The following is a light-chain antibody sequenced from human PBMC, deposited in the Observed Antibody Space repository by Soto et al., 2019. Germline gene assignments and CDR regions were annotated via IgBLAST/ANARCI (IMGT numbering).Light chain of an antibody. CDR2: DTS. Sequence: EIVLTQSPATVSLSLGERATLSCRASQSVATYLARYQQKPGQAPRLPISDTSNRATGIPARFSGSGSGTDFTLTISSLEPEDFAIYYCQQRRDWPLTFGGGTKVEIK. V-gene: IGKV3-11*01. CDR1: QSVATY. CDR3: QQRRDWPLT. J-gene: IGKJ4*01.